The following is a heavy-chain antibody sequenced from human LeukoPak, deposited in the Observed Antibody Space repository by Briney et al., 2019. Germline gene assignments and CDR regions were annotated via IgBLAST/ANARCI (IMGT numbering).Heavy chain of an antibody. J-gene: IGHJ4*02. V-gene: IGHV4-59*08. CDR1: GASISSYY. CDR2: ISYSGSP. D-gene: IGHD6-13*01. CDR3: ARVGHIVAAGTYDW. Sequence: SETLSPTCTVSGASISSYYWSWIRQPPGKGLEWVGYISYSGSPNYNPSLKSRVTISADTSKNQFSLNLSPVIAADTAVYYCARVGHIVAAGTYDWWGQGTLVTVSS.